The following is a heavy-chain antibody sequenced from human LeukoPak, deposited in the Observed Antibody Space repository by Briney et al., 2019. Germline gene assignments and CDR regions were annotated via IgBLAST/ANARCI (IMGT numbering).Heavy chain of an antibody. D-gene: IGHD6-13*01. CDR1: GGSFSGYY. J-gene: IGHJ4*02. Sequence: SETLSLTCAVYGGSFSGYYWSWIRQPPGKGLEWVASFSYSGSTYYNPSLKSRVTISVDTSKSQFSLKLSSVTAADTAVYYCARNAVEQQLAYFDHWGQGTLVTVSS. V-gene: IGHV4-34*01. CDR3: ARNAVEQQLAYFDH. CDR2: FSYSGST.